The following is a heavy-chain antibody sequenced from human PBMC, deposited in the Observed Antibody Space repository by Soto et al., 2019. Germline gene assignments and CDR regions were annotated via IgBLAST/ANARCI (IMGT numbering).Heavy chain of an antibody. Sequence: SESLSLACTVSGGSIISREYDWGWIRKPPGKGLEWIGSLNHSGSTYYNPSLKSRVTISVDTSKNQFSLKLSSVTAADTAVYYCARGDPMTTRFNWFDPWGQGTLVTVSS. CDR2: LNHSGST. CDR1: GGSIISREYD. V-gene: IGHV4-39*07. J-gene: IGHJ5*02. CDR3: ARGDPMTTRFNWFDP. D-gene: IGHD4-17*01.